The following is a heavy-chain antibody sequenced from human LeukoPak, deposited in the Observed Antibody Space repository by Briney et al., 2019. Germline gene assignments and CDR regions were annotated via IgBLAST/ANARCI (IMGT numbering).Heavy chain of an antibody. Sequence: GGSLRLSCAASGFTFSSYWMHWVRQAPGKWLVWVSRINSDGSSTSYADSVKGRFTISRDNAKNTLYLQMNSLRAEDTAVYYCASIPKYMVRGVTFRDYWGQGTLVTVSS. V-gene: IGHV3-74*01. CDR3: ASIPKYMVRGVTFRDY. D-gene: IGHD3-10*01. CDR1: GFTFSSYW. CDR2: INSDGSST. J-gene: IGHJ4*02.